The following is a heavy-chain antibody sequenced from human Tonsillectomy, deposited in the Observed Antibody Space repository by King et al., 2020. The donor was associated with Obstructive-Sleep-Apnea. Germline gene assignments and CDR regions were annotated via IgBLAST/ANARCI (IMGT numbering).Heavy chain of an antibody. CDR2: SSFEGSNE. CDR3: AGADY. V-gene: IGHV3-30*04. Sequence: VQLVESGGGVVQPGRSLRLSCAASGFTFSSYAMYWVRQAPGKGLEWVEVSSFEGSNEYYADAVKGRFTISRDNSKNTLYLQMNSLRAEDTAVYYCAGADYWGQGTLVTVSS. CDR1: GFTFSSYA. D-gene: IGHD3-10*01. J-gene: IGHJ4*02.